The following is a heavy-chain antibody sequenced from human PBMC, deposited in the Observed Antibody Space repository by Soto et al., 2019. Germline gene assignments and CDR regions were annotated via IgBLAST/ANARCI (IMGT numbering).Heavy chain of an antibody. V-gene: IGHV3-33*01. CDR1: GFSLGGYG. Sequence: LRLSCTASGFSLGGYGLHWIRQAPGKGLEWVAGLWSNGITRSYADSVKGRFTISRDTSENMLYLQMNSLGAEDTAVYYCARDLSYWSLLIDHWGQGTLVTVSS. CDR2: LWSNGITR. D-gene: IGHD2-8*02. CDR3: ARDLSYWSLLIDH. J-gene: IGHJ4*02.